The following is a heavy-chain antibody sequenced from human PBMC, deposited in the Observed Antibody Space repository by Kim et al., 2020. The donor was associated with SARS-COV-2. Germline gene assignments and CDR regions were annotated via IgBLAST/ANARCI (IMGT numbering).Heavy chain of an antibody. D-gene: IGHD3-3*01. Sequence: SETLSLTCAVYGGSFSGYYWSWIRQPPGKGLEWIGEINHSGSTNYNPSLKSRVTISVDTSKNQFSLKLSSVTAADTAVYYCSRIGGITIFGVVITNYYYYGMDVWRQGTTVTVSS. V-gene: IGHV4-34*01. CDR1: GGSFSGYY. CDR3: SRIGGITIFGVVITNYYYYGMDV. J-gene: IGHJ6*02. CDR2: INHSGST.